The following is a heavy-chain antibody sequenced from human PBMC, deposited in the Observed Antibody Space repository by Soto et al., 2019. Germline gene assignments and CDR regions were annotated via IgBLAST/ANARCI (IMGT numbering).Heavy chain of an antibody. CDR1: GYTFTGYY. D-gene: IGHD6-6*01. CDR2: INPNSGGT. J-gene: IGHJ6*03. V-gene: IGHV1-2*04. CDR3: ARDGEYSLTYYYYYMDV. Sequence: ASVKVSCKASGYTFTGYYMHWVRQAPGQGLEWMGWINPNSGGTNYAQKFQGWVTMTRDTSISTAYMELSRLRSDDTAVYYCARDGEYSLTYYYYYMDVWGKGTTVTVS.